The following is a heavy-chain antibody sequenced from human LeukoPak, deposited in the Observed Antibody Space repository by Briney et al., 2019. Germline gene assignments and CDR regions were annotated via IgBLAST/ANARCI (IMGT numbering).Heavy chain of an antibody. CDR3: ARDRPDNWFDS. Sequence: PSETLSLTCTVSGGSISSYYWSWIRQPPGKGLEWIGYIYYSGSTNYNPSLKSRVTISVDTSKNQFSLKLSSVTAADTAVYYCARDRPDNWFDSWGQGTLVTVSS. J-gene: IGHJ5*01. V-gene: IGHV4-59*01. CDR1: GGSISSYY. CDR2: IYYSGST.